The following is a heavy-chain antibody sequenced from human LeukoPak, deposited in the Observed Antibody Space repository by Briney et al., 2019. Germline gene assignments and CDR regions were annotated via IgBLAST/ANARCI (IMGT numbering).Heavy chain of an antibody. Sequence: PGGSLRLSCAASGFTFSSYSMNWVRQAPGKGLEWVSYISSSSSTIYYADSVKGRFTISRDNAKNSLYLQMNSLRDEDTAVYYCASAYYDYVWGSYSPFDYGGQGTLVTVSS. CDR1: GFTFSSYS. D-gene: IGHD3-16*01. CDR3: ASAYYDYVWGSYSPFDY. V-gene: IGHV3-48*02. J-gene: IGHJ4*02. CDR2: ISSSSSTI.